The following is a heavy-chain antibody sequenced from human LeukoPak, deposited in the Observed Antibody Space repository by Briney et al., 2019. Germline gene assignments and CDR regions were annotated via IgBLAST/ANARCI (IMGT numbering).Heavy chain of an antibody. Sequence: GGSLRLSCAASGFTFSSFEMNWVRQAPGKGLEWVSYISSSGSTIYYADSVKGRFTISRDSAKNSLYLQMNSLRVEDTAVYYCARSAAAGTFPDYWGQGTLVTVSS. CDR1: GFTFSSFE. D-gene: IGHD6-13*01. V-gene: IGHV3-48*03. CDR2: ISSSGSTI. CDR3: ARSAAAGTFPDY. J-gene: IGHJ4*02.